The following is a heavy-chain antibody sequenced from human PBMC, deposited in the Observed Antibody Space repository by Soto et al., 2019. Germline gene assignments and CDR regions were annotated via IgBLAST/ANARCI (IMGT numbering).Heavy chain of an antibody. J-gene: IGHJ3*02. Sequence: QVQLQQWGAGLLKPSETLSLTCAVYGGSLSGNFWSWIRQTPGKGLEWIAEINHRGNTNYNPSLKSRVAISVDTSKNQFSLKLNSVTAADTAVYYCARGEFGVNYCSGTSSYCASDIWGQGTMVTVSS. CDR2: INHRGNT. CDR3: ARGEFGVNYCSGTSSYCASDI. V-gene: IGHV4-34*01. D-gene: IGHD2-2*01. CDR1: GGSLSGNF.